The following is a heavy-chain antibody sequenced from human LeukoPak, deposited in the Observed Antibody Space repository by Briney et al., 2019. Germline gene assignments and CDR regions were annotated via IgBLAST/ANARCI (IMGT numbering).Heavy chain of an antibody. D-gene: IGHD5-18*01. J-gene: IGHJ4*02. CDR1: GGSIRSYH. Sequence: SETLSLTCAVSGGSIRSYHWSWIRQPPGKGLEWIGYISTSGSADYNPSLKSRVTISVDTSKNQFSLKLSSVPAADTAVYYCAATTVDTAMTIDYWGQGTLVPVSS. CDR2: ISTSGSA. CDR3: AATTVDTAMTIDY. V-gene: IGHV4-4*09.